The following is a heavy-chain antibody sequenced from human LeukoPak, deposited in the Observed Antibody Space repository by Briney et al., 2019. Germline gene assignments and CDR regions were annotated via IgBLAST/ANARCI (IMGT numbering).Heavy chain of an antibody. D-gene: IGHD1-26*01. CDR3: VSGYSRTEINWFDP. CDR2: INSDGSTT. CDR1: GFTFSNYW. Sequence: GGSLRLSCAASGFTFSNYWMHWVRQAPGKGLVWVSRINSDGSTTNYADSVKGRFTISRDNAKNTLYLQMNSLRAEDTAVYYCVSGYSRTEINWFDPWGQGTLVTVSS. V-gene: IGHV3-74*01. J-gene: IGHJ5*02.